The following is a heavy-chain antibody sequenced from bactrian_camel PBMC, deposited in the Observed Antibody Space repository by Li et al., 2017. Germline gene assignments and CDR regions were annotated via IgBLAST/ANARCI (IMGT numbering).Heavy chain of an antibody. V-gene: IGHV3-2*01. Sequence: HVQLVESGGGSVQPGGSLRLSCAVSGFTFSNHYMSWIRQAPGKGLEWVSSIYSGGSNTWYADSVSGRFTISRDNDKNTLFLEMNSLKPEDTAMYYCAADLGYCGMDMFYSYRGQGTQVTVS. J-gene: IGHJ4*01. CDR3: AADLGYCGMDMFYSY. CDR1: GFTFSNHY. CDR2: IYSGGSNT. D-gene: IGHD5*01.